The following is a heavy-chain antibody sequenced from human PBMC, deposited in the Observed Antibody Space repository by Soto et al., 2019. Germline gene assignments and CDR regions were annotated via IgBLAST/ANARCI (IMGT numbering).Heavy chain of an antibody. D-gene: IGHD3-3*01. V-gene: IGHV4-59*01. CDR3: ARGVLEWLLRDSYYYYMDV. J-gene: IGHJ6*03. CDR1: GDSICSSY. CDR2: IDDTGST. Sequence: SESLSLTCTVSGDSICSSYWNWIRQAPGKGLEWIGYIDDTGSTNYNPSLKSRVTLSVDPSNNQYSLKLSSVTAADTAVYYCARGVLEWLLRDSYYYYMDVWGKGTTVTVSS.